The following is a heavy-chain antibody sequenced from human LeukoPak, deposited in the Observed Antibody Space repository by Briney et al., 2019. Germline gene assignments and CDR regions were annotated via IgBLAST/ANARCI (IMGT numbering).Heavy chain of an antibody. CDR3: ARGRPGNYFDY. Sequence: PGGSLRLSCAASGFTFSSNRMFWVRQAPGKGLVWVSYISSDGSSTNYADSVKGRFTISRDSAKNTLYVQMNSLRADDTAVYYCARGRPGNYFDYWGQGTLVTVSS. CDR2: ISSDGSST. CDR1: GFTFSSNR. J-gene: IGHJ4*02. V-gene: IGHV3-74*01. D-gene: IGHD1-26*01.